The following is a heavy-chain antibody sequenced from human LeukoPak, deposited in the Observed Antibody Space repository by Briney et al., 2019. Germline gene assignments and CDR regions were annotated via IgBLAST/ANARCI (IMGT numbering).Heavy chain of an antibody. D-gene: IGHD6-13*01. CDR3: AAWRGSSWFVY. V-gene: IGHV3-53*01. CDR2: IFGGGKT. J-gene: IGHJ4*02. CDR1: GFPVSSNH. Sequence: GGSLRLSCAVSGFPVSSNHMGWVRQAPGKGLEWVSVIFGGGKTSYAGSVQGRVTLSRDNSKNTLYLQMTRLRVEDTAVYYCAAWRGSSWFVYWGQGTLVTVSS.